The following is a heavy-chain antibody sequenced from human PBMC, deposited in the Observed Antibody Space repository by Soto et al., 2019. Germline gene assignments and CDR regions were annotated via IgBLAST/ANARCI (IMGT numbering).Heavy chain of an antibody. D-gene: IGHD2-8*01. Sequence: GGSLRLSCAASGFTFSTYAMSWVRQAPGKGLEWVSAISGSGGSTYYADSVKGRFTISRDNSENTLYLQMNSLRAEDTAVYYCAKGSYCTNGICYNYWGQGTLVTVSS. J-gene: IGHJ4*02. CDR3: AKGSYCTNGICYNY. CDR2: ISGSGGST. CDR1: GFTFSTYA. V-gene: IGHV3-23*01.